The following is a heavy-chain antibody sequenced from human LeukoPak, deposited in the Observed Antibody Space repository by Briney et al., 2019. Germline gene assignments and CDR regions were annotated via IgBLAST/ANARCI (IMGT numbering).Heavy chain of an antibody. D-gene: IGHD2-15*01. Sequence: GGSLRLSCIPSGFTFSSDTMAWVRQPPGRGLEWVSGISESCGNTYYIDSVKGRFTISRDNSKNTLNLQMNSLRVEDTATYYCARHSTGASWGQGTLVTVSS. V-gene: IGHV3-23*01. J-gene: IGHJ4*02. CDR2: ISESCGNT. CDR3: ARHSTGAS. CDR1: GFTFSSDT.